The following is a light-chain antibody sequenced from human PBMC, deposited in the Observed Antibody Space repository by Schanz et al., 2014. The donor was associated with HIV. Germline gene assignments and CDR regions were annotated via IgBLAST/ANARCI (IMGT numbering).Light chain of an antibody. CDR3: SSYAGSNVI. J-gene: IGLJ2*01. CDR2: EVT. Sequence: QSALTQPPSVSGSPGQSITISCTGTSSDIGGYNFVPWYQQHPGKAPKLMIYEVTKRPSGVPDRFSGSKSGNTASLTVSGLQAEDEADYYCSSYAGSNVIFGGGTKLTVL. V-gene: IGLV2-8*01. CDR1: SSDIGGYNF.